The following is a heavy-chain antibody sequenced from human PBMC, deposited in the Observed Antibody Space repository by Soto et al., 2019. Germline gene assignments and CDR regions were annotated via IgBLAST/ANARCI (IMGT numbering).Heavy chain of an antibody. CDR1: GDSISSSFW. CDR3: ARYDFGTFDY. CDR2: IYHTEST. V-gene: IGHV4-4*02. J-gene: IGHJ4*02. D-gene: IGHD4-17*01. Sequence: SETLSLTCAVSGDSISSSFWWSWVRQPPGKGLEWIGEIYHTESTVYNPSLKSRVTISVDKSKNQFSLNLDSVTAADTAVYYFARYDFGTFDYWGRGILVTVSS.